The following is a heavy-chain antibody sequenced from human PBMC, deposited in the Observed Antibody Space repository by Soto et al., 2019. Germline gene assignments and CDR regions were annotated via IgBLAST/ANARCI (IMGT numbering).Heavy chain of an antibody. V-gene: IGHV3-48*04. CDR3: ARVFRVGAPYYAFDI. Sequence: GGSLRLSCAASGFTFSSYSMNWVRQAPGKGLEWVSYISSSSSTIYYADSVKGRFTISRDNAKNSLYLQMNSLRAEDAAVYYFARVFRVGAPYYAFDIWGQGTMVTVSS. J-gene: IGHJ3*02. D-gene: IGHD1-26*01. CDR1: GFTFSSYS. CDR2: ISSSSSTI.